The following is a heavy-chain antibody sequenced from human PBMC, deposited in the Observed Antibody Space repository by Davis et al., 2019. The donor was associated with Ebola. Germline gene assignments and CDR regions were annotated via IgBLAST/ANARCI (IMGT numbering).Heavy chain of an antibody. Sequence: GESLKISCAASGFTFSSYSMNWVRQAPGKGLEWVSSISSSSSYIDYADSVKGRCTISRDNAKDSLYLQMNSLRAEDTAVYYCARDLYLGSWNYYGMDVWGQGTTVTVSS. CDR1: GFTFSSYS. CDR3: ARDLYLGSWNYYGMDV. CDR2: ISSSSSYI. V-gene: IGHV3-21*01. J-gene: IGHJ6*02. D-gene: IGHD2-2*02.